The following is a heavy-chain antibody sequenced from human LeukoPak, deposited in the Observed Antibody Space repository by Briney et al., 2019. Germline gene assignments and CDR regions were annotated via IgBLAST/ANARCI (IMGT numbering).Heavy chain of an antibody. CDR1: GGSISSSSYY. CDR3: ARHLMLRDSTNGPHLSN. D-gene: IGHD2-21*02. V-gene: IGHV4-39*01. CDR2: IYYSGST. J-gene: IGHJ4*02. Sequence: SETLSLTCTVSGGSISSSSYYWGWIRRSPGKGLEWIASIYYSGSTYNNPSLRSRITISVDTSKNHFSLKLTSVTAADTIVYYGARHLMLRDSTNGPHLSNWGEGTLGTVSS.